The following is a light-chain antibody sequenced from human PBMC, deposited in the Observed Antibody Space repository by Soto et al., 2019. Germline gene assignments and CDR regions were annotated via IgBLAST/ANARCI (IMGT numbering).Light chain of an antibody. J-gene: IGKJ1*01. CDR3: QQYGDSPT. CDR1: QSVSAGY. CDR2: ETS. Sequence: DIVLTRSPGTLSLSPGERATLSCRASQSVSAGYFAWYQQRPGQAPRLLIYETSSRTTGLPDRFSGSGSGTDFTLTISRLEPEDFAVYYCQQYGDSPTFGQGTKVEIK. V-gene: IGKV3-20*01.